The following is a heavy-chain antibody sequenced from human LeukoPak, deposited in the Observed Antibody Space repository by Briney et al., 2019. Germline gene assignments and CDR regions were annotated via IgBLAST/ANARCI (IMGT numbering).Heavy chain of an antibody. D-gene: IGHD1-26*01. Sequence: ASVKVSCKASGYTFTGYYMHWVRQAPGQGLEWMGWINPNNGGTNYAQKFQGRVTMTRDTSISTAYMELSRLRSDDTAVYYCARELRGSYPPNPFDYWGQGTLVTVSS. CDR2: INPNNGGT. CDR3: ARELRGSYPPNPFDY. J-gene: IGHJ4*02. CDR1: GYTFTGYY. V-gene: IGHV1-2*02.